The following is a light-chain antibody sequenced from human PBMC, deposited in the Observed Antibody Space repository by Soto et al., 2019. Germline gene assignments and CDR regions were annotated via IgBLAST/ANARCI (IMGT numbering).Light chain of an antibody. Sequence: QSVLSQPPSASGTPGQRITISCSGSTSNIGSNTVNWYQQLPGSAPKLLIYTNNQRPSGVPDRFSASKSGTPASLAITGLQSEDEADYYCAAWDDSLNGFYVFGPGTKVTVL. CDR1: TSNIGSNT. J-gene: IGLJ1*01. CDR2: TNN. V-gene: IGLV1-44*01. CDR3: AAWDDSLNGFYV.